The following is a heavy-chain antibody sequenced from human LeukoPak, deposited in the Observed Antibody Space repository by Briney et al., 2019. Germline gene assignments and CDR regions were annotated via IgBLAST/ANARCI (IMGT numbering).Heavy chain of an antibody. J-gene: IGHJ4*02. CDR3: AIFGLRWELTLFDY. V-gene: IGHV1-24*01. CDR2: FDPEDGET. Sequence: ASVKVSCKVSGYTLTELSMHWVRQAPGKGLEWMGGFDPEDGETIYAQKFQGRVTMTEDTSTDTAYMELSSLRSEDTAVYYCAIFGLRWELTLFDYWGQGTLVTVSS. D-gene: IGHD1-26*01. CDR1: GYTLTELS.